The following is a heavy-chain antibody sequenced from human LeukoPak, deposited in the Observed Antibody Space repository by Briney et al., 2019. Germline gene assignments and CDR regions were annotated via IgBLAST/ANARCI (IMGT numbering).Heavy chain of an antibody. Sequence: VASVKGSCXVSGYTLTELSMHWVRQAPGKGLEWVGGVDPEDGETIYAQKFQGRVTMTEDTSTDTAYMELSSLRSEDTAVYYCATETTRRYCSSTSCFGAFDIWGQGTMVTVSS. CDR3: ATETTRRYCSSTSCFGAFDI. CDR1: GYTLTELS. D-gene: IGHD2-2*01. CDR2: VDPEDGET. J-gene: IGHJ3*02. V-gene: IGHV1-24*01.